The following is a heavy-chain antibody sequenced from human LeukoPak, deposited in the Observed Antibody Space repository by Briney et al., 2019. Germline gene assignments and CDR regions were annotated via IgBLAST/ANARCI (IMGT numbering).Heavy chain of an antibody. D-gene: IGHD1-26*01. CDR1: GGSISSSSYY. J-gene: IGHJ4*02. CDR3: ARHDQSSHSAYYFDY. Sequence: SETLSLTCTVSGGSISSSSYYWGWIRPPPGMGLVWLGSIYYSGSTYYNPSLKSRVTISGDTSKNQFSLKLSSVAAADTAVYYCARHDQSSHSAYYFDYWGQGTLVTVSS. V-gene: IGHV4-39*01. CDR2: IYYSGST.